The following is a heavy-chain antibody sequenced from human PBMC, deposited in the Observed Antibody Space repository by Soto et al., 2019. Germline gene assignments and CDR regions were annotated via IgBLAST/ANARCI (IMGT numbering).Heavy chain of an antibody. CDR1: GVTFDDDA. J-gene: IGHJ4*02. CDR3: VRSKGGYSYGTPFDY. CDR2: SSWNSGTL. Sequence: SLRLSCAASGVTFDDDAIYGVRQVRGEVLGWVSSSSWNSGTLGYADSVKGRFPTSRDKAENSLYLQMTSLRPEDTALYYCVRSKGGYSYGTPFDYWGQGT. V-gene: IGHV3-9*01. D-gene: IGHD5-18*01.